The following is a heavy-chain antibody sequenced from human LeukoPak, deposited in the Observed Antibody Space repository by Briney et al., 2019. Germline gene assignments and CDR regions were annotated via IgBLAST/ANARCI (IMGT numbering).Heavy chain of an antibody. CDR3: ARYLLIVGATTDYNDAFDI. CDR2: INHSGST. V-gene: IGHV4-39*07. J-gene: IGHJ3*02. D-gene: IGHD1-26*01. Sequence: SETLSLTCSVSGGSITTSSYYWGWIRQPPEKGLEWIGEINHSGSTNYNPSLKSRVTISVDTSKNQFSLKLSSVTAADTAVYYCARYLLIVGATTDYNDAFDIWGQGTMVTVSS. CDR1: GGSITTSSYY.